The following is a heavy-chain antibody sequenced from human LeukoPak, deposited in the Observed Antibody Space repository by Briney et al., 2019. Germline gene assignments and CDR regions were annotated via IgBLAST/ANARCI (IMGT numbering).Heavy chain of an antibody. CDR2: INHSGST. D-gene: IGHD6-19*01. Sequence: SETLSLTCAVYGGSFSGYYWSWIRQPPGKGLEWIGEINHSGSTNYNPSLKSRVTISVDTSKNQFSLKLSSVTAADTAVYYCARGTAVASTGGPEPNWGQGTLVTVSS. CDR1: GGSFSGYY. V-gene: IGHV4-34*01. CDR3: ARGTAVASTGGPEPN. J-gene: IGHJ4*02.